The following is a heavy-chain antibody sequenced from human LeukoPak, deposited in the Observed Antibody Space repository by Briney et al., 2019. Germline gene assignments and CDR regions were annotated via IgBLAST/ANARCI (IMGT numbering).Heavy chain of an antibody. CDR1: GFIFSNYG. CDR2: IRFDGSDK. V-gene: IGHV3-30*02. CDR3: AKGLRSTVYYFDY. D-gene: IGHD4-17*01. J-gene: IGHJ4*02. Sequence: GSLRLSCAVSGFIFSNYGMYWVRPAPGKGLGWVAFIRFDGSDKYYADSVKGRFTISRDISNNTLDLQMNSLRGEDTAVYYCAKGLRSTVYYFDYWGQGTLVTVSS.